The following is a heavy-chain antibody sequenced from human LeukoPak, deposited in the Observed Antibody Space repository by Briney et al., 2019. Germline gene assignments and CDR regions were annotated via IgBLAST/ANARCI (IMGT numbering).Heavy chain of an antibody. CDR3: ARGWELLNY. J-gene: IGHJ4*02. CDR1: GGSISSGNYY. D-gene: IGHD4-23*01. V-gene: IGHV4-61*02. Sequence: SETLSLTCSVSGGSISSGNYYWNWIRQPAGKGLYWIGRIHVSGNTNLNPSLKSRVTVSVDTSKNQFSLNLRSVTAADTAVYHCARGWELLNYWGRGTLVIVSS. CDR2: IHVSGNT.